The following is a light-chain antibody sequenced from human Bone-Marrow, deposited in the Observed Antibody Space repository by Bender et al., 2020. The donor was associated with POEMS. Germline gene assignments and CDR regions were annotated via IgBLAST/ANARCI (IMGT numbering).Light chain of an antibody. J-gene: IGLJ2*01. CDR2: DVS. V-gene: IGLV2-11*01. CDR3: CSYLGYSHLRVI. CDR1: NSDLGSNYY. Sequence: LTQPPSVSGSPGQSVTISCTEINSDLGSNYYVSWSQQHPGKAPRLMIYDVSERPSGVADRFSAFKSGNTASLTISGLLAEDEAEYYCCSYLGYSHLRVIFGGGTKLTVL.